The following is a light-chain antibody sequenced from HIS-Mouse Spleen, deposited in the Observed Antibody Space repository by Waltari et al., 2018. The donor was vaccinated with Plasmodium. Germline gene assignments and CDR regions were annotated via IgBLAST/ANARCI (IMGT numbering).Light chain of an antibody. CDR1: QSISSY. CDR3: QQSYSTWT. CDR2: AAS. V-gene: IGKV1-39*01. J-gene: IGKJ1*01. Sequence: DIQMTQSPSSLSASVGDRVTITCRASQSISSYLNWYQQKPGKAPKLLIYAASSLQSGVPSRFSGSGFGTDFTLTISSLQPEYFATYYCQQSYSTWTFGQGTKVEIK.